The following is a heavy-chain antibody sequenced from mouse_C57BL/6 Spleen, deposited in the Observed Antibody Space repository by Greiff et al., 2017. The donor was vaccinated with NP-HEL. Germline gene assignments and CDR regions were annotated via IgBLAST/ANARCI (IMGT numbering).Heavy chain of an antibody. CDR3: ARPGYSNYVFYFDY. J-gene: IGHJ2*01. CDR2: ISSGSSTI. D-gene: IGHD2-5*01. Sequence: EVKLVESGGGLVKPGGSLKLSCAASGFTFSDYGMHWVRQAPEKGLEWVAYISSGSSTIYYADTVKGRFTISRDNAKNTLFLQMTSLRSEDTAMYYCARPGYSNYVFYFDYWGQGTTLTVSS. V-gene: IGHV5-17*01. CDR1: GFTFSDYG.